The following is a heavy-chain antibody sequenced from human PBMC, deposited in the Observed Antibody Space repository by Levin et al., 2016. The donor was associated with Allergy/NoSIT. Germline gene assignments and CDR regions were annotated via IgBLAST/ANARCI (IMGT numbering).Heavy chain of an antibody. V-gene: IGHV4-34*01. Sequence: WIRQPPGKGLEWIGEINQSGSTNYNPSLKSRLTISVDTSKKQFSLKLSSVTAADTAVYYCAMSTYYDFWSDFTDNLRAFDIWGQGTMVTVSS. CDR2: INQSGST. D-gene: IGHD3-3*01. CDR3: AMSTYYDFWSDFTDNLRAFDI. J-gene: IGHJ3*02.